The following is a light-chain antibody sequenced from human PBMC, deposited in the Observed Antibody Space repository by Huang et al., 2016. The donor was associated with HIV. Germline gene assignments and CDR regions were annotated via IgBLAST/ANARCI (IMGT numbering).Light chain of an antibody. J-gene: IGKJ4*01. V-gene: IGKV3-15*01. CDR3: QQYNNWPPLT. CDR1: QSIGRN. Sequence: EVVMTQSPNTLSVSPGERATLSCRASQSIGRNLAWYQQKPGQAPRLLISRASARAAGVPARFSGSGSGTEFTLTISSLQSEDFAIYYCQQYNNWPPLTFGGGTKVEI. CDR2: RAS.